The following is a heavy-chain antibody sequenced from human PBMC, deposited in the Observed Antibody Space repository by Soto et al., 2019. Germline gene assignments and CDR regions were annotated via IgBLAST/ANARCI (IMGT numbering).Heavy chain of an antibody. CDR3: ARDTGYSKGGYYYYGMDV. V-gene: IGHV4-31*03. D-gene: IGHD4-4*01. CDR1: GGSISSGGYY. CDR2: IYYSGST. J-gene: IGHJ6*02. Sequence: SETLSLTCTVSGGSISSGGYYWSWIRLHPGKGLEWIGYIYYSGSTYYNPSLKSRVTISVDTSKNQFSLKLSSVTAADTAVYYCARDTGYSKGGYYYYGMDVWGQGTTVTVSS.